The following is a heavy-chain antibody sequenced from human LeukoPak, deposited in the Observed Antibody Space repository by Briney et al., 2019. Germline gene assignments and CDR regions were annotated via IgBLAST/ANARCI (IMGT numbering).Heavy chain of an antibody. V-gene: IGHV3-30-3*01. J-gene: IGHJ2*01. CDR3: AKERPTSWLLLDWHFDL. CDR2: ISYDGSNK. CDR1: GFTFNSYT. D-gene: IGHD3-22*01. Sequence: QSGRSLRLSCAASGFTFNSYTIHWVRQAPGKELEWVAVISYDGSNKYYADSVKGRFTISRDNSKNILYLQLTNLRTDDTAVYHCAKERPTSWLLLDWHFDLWGRGTLVTVSS.